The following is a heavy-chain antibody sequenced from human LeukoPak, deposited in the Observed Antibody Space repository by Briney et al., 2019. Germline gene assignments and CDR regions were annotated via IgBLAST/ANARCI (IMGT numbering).Heavy chain of an antibody. J-gene: IGHJ6*02. Sequence: SETLSLTCTVSGGSISSYYWSWIRQPAGKGLEWIGRIYTSGSTNYNPSLKSRVTISVDTSKNQFSLKLSSVTAADTAVYYCARDPYYYDSSGYQDGGMDVWGQGTTVTVSS. D-gene: IGHD3-22*01. CDR2: IYTSGST. CDR3: ARDPYYYDSSGYQDGGMDV. CDR1: GGSISSYY. V-gene: IGHV4-4*07.